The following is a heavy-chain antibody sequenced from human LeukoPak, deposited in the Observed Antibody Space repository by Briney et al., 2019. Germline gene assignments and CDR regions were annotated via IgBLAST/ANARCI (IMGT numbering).Heavy chain of an antibody. V-gene: IGHV4-34*01. CDR3: ARGHGYFDY. Sequence: SESLSVTCAVYGGSSSGYSWSWIRQPPRKGLEWIGEINHSGSTNYNPSLKSRVTISVDTSKNQFSLKLSSVTAADTAVYYCARGHGYFDYWGQGTLVTVSS. J-gene: IGHJ4*02. CDR1: GGSSSGYS. D-gene: IGHD2-8*01. CDR2: INHSGST.